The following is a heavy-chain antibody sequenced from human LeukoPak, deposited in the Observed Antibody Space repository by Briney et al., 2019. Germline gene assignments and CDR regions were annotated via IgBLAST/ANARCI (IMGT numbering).Heavy chain of an antibody. V-gene: IGHV4-61*02. CDR2: IYTSGST. CDR1: GGSINSSSFY. CDR3: ARRRPRTMVTRPHAGFDY. J-gene: IGHJ4*02. D-gene: IGHD5-18*01. Sequence: PSQTLSLTCTVSGGSINSSSFYWSWIRQPAGKGLEWIGRIYTSGSTNCNPSLKSRVTISVDTSKNQFSLKLSSVTAADTAVYYCARRRPRTMVTRPHAGFDYWGQGTLVTVSS.